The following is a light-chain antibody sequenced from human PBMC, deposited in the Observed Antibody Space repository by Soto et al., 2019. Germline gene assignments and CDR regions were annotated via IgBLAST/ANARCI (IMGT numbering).Light chain of an antibody. CDR2: GAS. CDR3: HQYGSSPT. V-gene: IGKV3-20*01. Sequence: EIVLTQSPGSLSLSPGERATLSCRASQSVKYNYLAWYQHKPGQAPRLLIYGASSRATGIPDRFSGSGSGTEFTLTVSRLETEDFAVYYCHQYGSSPTFGQGTKVEI. CDR1: QSVKYNY. J-gene: IGKJ2*01.